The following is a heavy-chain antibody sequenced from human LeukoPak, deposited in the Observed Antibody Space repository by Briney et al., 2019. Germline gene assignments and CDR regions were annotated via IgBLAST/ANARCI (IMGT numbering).Heavy chain of an antibody. V-gene: IGHV4-34*01. CDR1: NGSFSDYY. CDR2: INHSGST. CDR3: TRSPWGSHGAY. J-gene: IGHJ4*02. Sequence: SETLSLTCAVYNGSFSDYYWSWIRQPPGKGLEWIGEINHSGSTNYNPSLKSRVTISVGTSKNQLSLRLTSINAADTAVYYCTRSPWGSHGAYWGQGTLVTVSS. D-gene: IGHD3-16*01.